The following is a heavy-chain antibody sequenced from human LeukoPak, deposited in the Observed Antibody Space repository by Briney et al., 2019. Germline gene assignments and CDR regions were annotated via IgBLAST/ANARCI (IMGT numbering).Heavy chain of an antibody. J-gene: IGHJ5*02. CDR3: ARDNSVGDNAWWFDP. CDR1: GYTFTSYG. V-gene: IGHV1-18*01. D-gene: IGHD1-26*01. CDR2: ISAYNGNT. Sequence: GASVKVSCKASGYTFTSYGISWVRQAPGQGLEWMGWISAYNGNTNYAQKLQGRVTMTTDTSTSTAYMELRSLRSEDTAIYYCARDNSVGDNAWWFDPWGQETLVTVSS.